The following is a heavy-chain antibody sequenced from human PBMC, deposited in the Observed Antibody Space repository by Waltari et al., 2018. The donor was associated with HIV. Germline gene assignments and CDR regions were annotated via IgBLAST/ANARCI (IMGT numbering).Heavy chain of an antibody. D-gene: IGHD4-17*01. CDR1: GFTFSSYS. V-gene: IGHV3-48*04. CDR2: ISSSSSTI. CDR3: ARVRAIGAFDI. Sequence: EVQLVESGGGLVQPGGSLRLSCAASGFTFSSYSMNWVRQAPGKGLEWVSYISSSSSTIYYADSVKGRFTISRDNAKNSLYLQMNSLRAEDTAVYYCARVRAIGAFDIWGQGTMVTVSS. J-gene: IGHJ3*02.